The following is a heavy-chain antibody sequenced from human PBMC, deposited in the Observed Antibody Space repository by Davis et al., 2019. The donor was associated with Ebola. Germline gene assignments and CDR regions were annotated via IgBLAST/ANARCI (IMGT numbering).Heavy chain of an antibody. CDR1: GGSISSSSYY. CDR3: ATAHLIRGMDV. CDR2: IYYSGST. V-gene: IGHV4-39*01. Sequence: MPSETLSLTCTVSGGSISSSSYYWGWIRQPPGKGLEWIGSIYYSGSTYYNPSLKSRVTISVDTSKNQFSLKLSSVTAADTAVYYCATAHLIRGMDVWGQGTTVTVSS. D-gene: IGHD2-21*01. J-gene: IGHJ6*02.